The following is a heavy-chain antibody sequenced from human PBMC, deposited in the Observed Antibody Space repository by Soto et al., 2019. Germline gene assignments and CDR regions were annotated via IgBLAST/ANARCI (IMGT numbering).Heavy chain of an antibody. CDR1: GYTFTRYG. J-gene: IGHJ6*02. Sequence: GASVKVSCKASGYTFTRYGISWVRQAPGQGLEWMGWISAYNGNTNYAQKLQGRVTMTTDTSTSTAYMELRSLRSDDTAVYYCARVANYYYYYGMDVWGQGTTVTVSS. V-gene: IGHV1-18*01. CDR3: ARVANYYYYYGMDV. CDR2: ISAYNGNT.